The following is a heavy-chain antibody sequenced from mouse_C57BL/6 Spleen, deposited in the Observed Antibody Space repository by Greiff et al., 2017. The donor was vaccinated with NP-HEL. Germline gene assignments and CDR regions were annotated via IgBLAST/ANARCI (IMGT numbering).Heavy chain of an antibody. CDR1: GFTFSDYG. Sequence: EVQVVESGGGLVKPGGSLKLSCAASGFTFSDYGMHWVRQAPEKGLEWVAYISSGSSTIYYADTVKGRFTISRDNAKNTLFLQMTSLRSEDTAMYYCARHYSNYDAMDYWGQGTSVTVSS. V-gene: IGHV5-17*01. J-gene: IGHJ4*01. D-gene: IGHD2-5*01. CDR2: ISSGSSTI. CDR3: ARHYSNYDAMDY.